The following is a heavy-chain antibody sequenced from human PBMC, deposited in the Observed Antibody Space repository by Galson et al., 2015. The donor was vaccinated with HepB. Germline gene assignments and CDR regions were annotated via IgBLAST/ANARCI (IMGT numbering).Heavy chain of an antibody. CDR2: ISYDGSNK. CDR3: ARAAYGSGIKTRLYGMDV. J-gene: IGHJ6*02. CDR1: GFTFSSYA. V-gene: IGHV3-30*04. Sequence: SLRLSCAASGFTFSSYAMHWVRQAPGKGLEWVAVISYDGSNKYYADSVKGRFTISRDNSKNTLYLQMNSLRAEDTAVYYCARAAYGSGIKTRLYGMDVWGQGTTVTVSS. D-gene: IGHD3-10*01.